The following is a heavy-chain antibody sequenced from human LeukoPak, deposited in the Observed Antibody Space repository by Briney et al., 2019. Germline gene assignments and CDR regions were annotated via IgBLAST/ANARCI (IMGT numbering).Heavy chain of an antibody. V-gene: IGHV3-66*01. Sequence: GESLRLSCAASGFTVSNNYMSWVRQAPGKGWEWVSIIYSGGKTYYADSVTGRFTISRDNSKNTLYLQMNNLRVEDTAVYHCVREVTIFGVARNWFDPWGQGTLVTVSS. J-gene: IGHJ5*02. CDR3: VREVTIFGVARNWFDP. D-gene: IGHD3-3*01. CDR1: GFTVSNNY. CDR2: IYSGGKT.